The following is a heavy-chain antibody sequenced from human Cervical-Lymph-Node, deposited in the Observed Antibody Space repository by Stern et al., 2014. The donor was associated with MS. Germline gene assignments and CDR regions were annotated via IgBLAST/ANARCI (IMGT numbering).Heavy chain of an antibody. CDR3: ARRVGRTTVTTFDP. CDR1: GFSFSDYS. CDR2: ISSNSTFR. J-gene: IGHJ5*02. D-gene: IGHD4-17*01. Sequence: EVQLLESGGGLVKPGGSLRLSCAASGFSFSDYSMYWVRQSPGQGLEWVSSISSNSTFRHYADSVKGRFTISRDNANNSLFLHMNGLRGEDTATYYCARRVGRTTVTTFDPWGQGTWSLSPQ. V-gene: IGHV3-21*01.